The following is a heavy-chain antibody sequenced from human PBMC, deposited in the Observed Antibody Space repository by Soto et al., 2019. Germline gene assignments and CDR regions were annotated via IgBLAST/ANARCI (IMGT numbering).Heavy chain of an antibody. CDR1: GFTFRSYV. J-gene: IGHJ4*02. CDR2: ISGSGSDT. D-gene: IGHD3-10*01. CDR3: GKMAWLGDLPGHDY. Sequence: EVQLLESGGGLVQPGGSLRLSCAASGFTFRSYVMSWVRQAPGKGLEWLSTISGSGSDTYYADSVRGRFAISRDNYKNTLYLQMDSLGAEDTAVYYCGKMAWLGDLPGHDYWGQGTLVTVSS. V-gene: IGHV3-23*01.